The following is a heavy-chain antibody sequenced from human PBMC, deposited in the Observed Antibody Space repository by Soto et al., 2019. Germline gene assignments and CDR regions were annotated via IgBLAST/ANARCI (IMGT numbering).Heavy chain of an antibody. CDR1: GGSISSGGYS. Sequence: SETLSLTCAVSGGSISSGGYSWSWIRQPPGKGLEWIGEIYHSGSTNYNPSLKSRVTISVDTSKNQFSLKLSSVTAADTAVYYCARIRRIIATAGTTYYTDYWGQGTLVTVSS. J-gene: IGHJ4*02. D-gene: IGHD6-13*01. V-gene: IGHV4-30-2*01. CDR2: IYHSGST. CDR3: ARIRRIIATAGTTYYTDY.